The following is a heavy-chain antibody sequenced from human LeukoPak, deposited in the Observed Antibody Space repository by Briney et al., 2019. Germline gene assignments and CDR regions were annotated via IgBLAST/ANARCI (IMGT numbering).Heavy chain of an antibody. CDR3: AKEDYYYDSSGYYYPAFDI. J-gene: IGHJ3*02. D-gene: IGHD3-22*01. CDR2: ISGSGGST. CDR1: GFTFSSYA. V-gene: IGHV3-23*01. Sequence: QPGGSLRLSCAASGFTFSSYAMSWVRQAPGKGLEWVSAISGSGGSTYYADSVKGRFTISRDNSKNTLYLQMNSLRAEDTAVYYCAKEDYYYDSSGYYYPAFDIRGQGTMVTVSS.